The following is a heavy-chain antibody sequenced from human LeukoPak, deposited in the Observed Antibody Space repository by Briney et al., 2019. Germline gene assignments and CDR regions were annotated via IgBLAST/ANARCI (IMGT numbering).Heavy chain of an antibody. D-gene: IGHD4-17*01. Sequence: SETLSLTCAVSGDSISSSNWWSWVRQPPGKGLDWIGEISHAGSTKYNPSLKNRVTISKDNSKNQFSLKLSSVTAADTAVYYCARGPYGDPTSFDPWXQXTLVTVSS. CDR1: GDSISSSNW. CDR2: ISHAGST. CDR3: ARGPYGDPTSFDP. J-gene: IGHJ5*02. V-gene: IGHV4-4*02.